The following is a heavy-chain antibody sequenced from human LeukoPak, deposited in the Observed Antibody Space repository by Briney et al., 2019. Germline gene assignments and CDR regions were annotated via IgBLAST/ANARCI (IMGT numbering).Heavy chain of an antibody. Sequence: PGGSLRLSCAASGFTFSSYWMSWVRQAPGKWLEWVANIKQDGSEKYYVDSVKGRFTISRDNAKNSLYLQMNSLRAEDTAVYYCARQNYDFWSGYIVYWGQGTLVTVSS. CDR2: IKQDGSEK. V-gene: IGHV3-7*01. J-gene: IGHJ4*02. CDR3: ARQNYDFWSGYIVY. D-gene: IGHD3-3*01. CDR1: GFTFSSYW.